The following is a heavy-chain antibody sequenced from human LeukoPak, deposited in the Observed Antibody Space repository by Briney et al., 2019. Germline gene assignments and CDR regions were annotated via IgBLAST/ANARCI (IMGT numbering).Heavy chain of an antibody. J-gene: IGHJ4*02. CDR2: IDPSSTYI. D-gene: IGHD2-2*01. Sequence: PGGSLRLSCAAYGFTFRSYSMNWVRPAPGKGLEWVSAIDPSSTYIYYADSVKGRFTISRDNAENSLYLQTNSLRVEGTAVYYCARAPTVLVGYCSSSSCQADYWGQGTLVTVSS. CDR3: ARAPTVLVGYCSSSSCQADY. CDR1: GFTFRSYS. V-gene: IGHV3-21*01.